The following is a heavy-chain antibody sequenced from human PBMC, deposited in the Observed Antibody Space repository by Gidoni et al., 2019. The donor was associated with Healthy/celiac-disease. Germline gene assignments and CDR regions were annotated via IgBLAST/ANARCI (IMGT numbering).Heavy chain of an antibody. CDR1: GYTFTSYD. D-gene: IGHD5-12*01. V-gene: IGHV1-8*01. J-gene: IGHJ6*02. CDR3: ATKKGVGGYDFFYYYGMDV. CDR2: MNPNRGNT. Sequence: QVQLVQSGAEVKKPGASVKVSCKASGYTFTSYDIIWVRQATGQGLEWMGWMNPNRGNTGYAQKFQGRVTLTRNTSISTAYMELSSLRSEDTAVYYCATKKGVGGYDFFYYYGMDVWGQGTTVTVSS.